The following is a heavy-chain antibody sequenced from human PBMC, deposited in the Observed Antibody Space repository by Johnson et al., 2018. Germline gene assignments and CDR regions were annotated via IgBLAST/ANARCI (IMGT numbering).Heavy chain of an antibody. J-gene: IGHJ3*01. D-gene: IGHD6-13*01. Sequence: VQLQESGGGLVQAGGSLGLSCAGAGFSFSSYWMSWVRQAPGKGLEWVANITQDGREKYYLDAVKGRFTIFRDNAKKSVTLQRSSLRVEDTAIYSCARQGAAVLDAFEAWGQGTMVTVSS. CDR1: GFSFSSYW. V-gene: IGHV3-7*01. CDR2: ITQDGREK. CDR3: ARQGAAVLDAFEA.